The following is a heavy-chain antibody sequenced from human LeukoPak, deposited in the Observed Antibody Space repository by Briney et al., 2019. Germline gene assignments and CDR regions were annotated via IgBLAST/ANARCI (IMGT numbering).Heavy chain of an antibody. J-gene: IGHJ6*02. CDR2: ISGDGGST. Sequence: GGSLRLSCAASGFTFDDYAMHWVRQAPGKGLEWVSLISGDGGSTYYADSVKGRFTISRDNSKNSLYLQLNSLRTEDTALYYCAKGANYYYYYGMDVWGQGTTVTVSS. D-gene: IGHD4/OR15-4a*01. V-gene: IGHV3-43*02. CDR3: AKGANYYYYYGMDV. CDR1: GFTFDDYA.